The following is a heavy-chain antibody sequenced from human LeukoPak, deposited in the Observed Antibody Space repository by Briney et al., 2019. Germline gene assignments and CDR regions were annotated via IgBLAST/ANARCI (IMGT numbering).Heavy chain of an antibody. V-gene: IGHV3-7*01. CDR2: IKQDGSEK. CDR1: GFTFSSYW. CDR3: ARVDDSSGYYFYLGSSNWFDP. D-gene: IGHD3-22*01. Sequence: GGSLRPSCAASGFTFSSYWMSWVRQAPGKGLEWVANIKQDGSEKYYVDSVKGRFTISRDNAKNSLYLQMNSLRAEDTAVYYCARVDDSSGYYFYLGSSNWFDPWGQGTLVTVFS. J-gene: IGHJ5*02.